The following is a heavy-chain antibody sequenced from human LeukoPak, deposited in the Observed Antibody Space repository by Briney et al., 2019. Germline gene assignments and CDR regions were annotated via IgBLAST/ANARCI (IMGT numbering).Heavy chain of an antibody. D-gene: IGHD1-26*01. CDR2: ISSRSAYI. CDR3: ARDRSGSYPYYFDY. V-gene: IGHV3-21*01. CDR1: GFTFSDYS. Sequence: PGGSLRLSCAASGFTFSDYSMNWVRQAPGKGLEWVSSISSRSAYIHYTDSVKGRFTISRDNAENSLYLQMNNQRADDTAVYYCARDRSGSYPYYFDYWGQGTVVTVSS. J-gene: IGHJ4*02.